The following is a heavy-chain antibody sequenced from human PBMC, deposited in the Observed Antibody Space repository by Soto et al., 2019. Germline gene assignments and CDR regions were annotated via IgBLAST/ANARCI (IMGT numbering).Heavy chain of an antibody. J-gene: IGHJ3*02. D-gene: IGHD1-1*01. CDR2: IYYSGST. V-gene: IGHV4-59*01. Sequence: QVQLQESGPGLVKPSETLSLTCTVSGGSISSYYWSWIRQPPGKGLEWIGYIYYSGSTNYNPSLKSRVTISVDTSKNEFSRQLSSVTAADTAVYYCARDWKRSAFDIWGQGTMVTVSS. CDR1: GGSISSYY. CDR3: ARDWKRSAFDI.